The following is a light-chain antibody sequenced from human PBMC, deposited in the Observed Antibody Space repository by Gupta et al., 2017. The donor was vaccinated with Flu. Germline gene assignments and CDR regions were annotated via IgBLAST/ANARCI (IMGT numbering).Light chain of an antibody. J-gene: IGLJ2*01. CDR3: SAGYASSNGWL. CDR1: TSVIGGNT. Sequence: RVTISCSGSTSVIGGNTFGGYPQRTGTSPKLLIYLDNRSNSGGPDRFSVANSGTTAAIPTTGLQEEEEADYYCSAGYASSNGWLFGGGTKLTVL. CDR2: LDN. V-gene: IGLV1-44*01.